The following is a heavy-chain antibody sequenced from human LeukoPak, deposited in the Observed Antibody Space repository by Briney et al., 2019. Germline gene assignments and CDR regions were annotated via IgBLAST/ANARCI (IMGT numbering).Heavy chain of an antibody. D-gene: IGHD1-26*01. Sequence: ASVKVSCKASGYTITSYGISWVRQAPGQGLEWMGWISAYNGNTNYAQKLQGRVTMTTDTSTSTAYMELRSLRSDDTAVYYCARDVVEVGATGTYYFDYWGQGTLVTVSS. CDR3: ARDVVEVGATGTYYFDY. J-gene: IGHJ4*02. V-gene: IGHV1-18*01. CDR2: ISAYNGNT. CDR1: GYTITSYG.